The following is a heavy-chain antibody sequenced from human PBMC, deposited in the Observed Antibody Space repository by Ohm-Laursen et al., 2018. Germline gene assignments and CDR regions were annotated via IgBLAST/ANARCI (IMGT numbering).Heavy chain of an antibody. Sequence: GASVTVSCQPSGYTFTSYYMHWVRQAPGQGLEWMGIINPSGGSTSYAQKFQGRVTMTRDTSTSTVYMELSSLRSEDTAVYYCARDSGWSYDYWGQGALVTVSS. CDR1: GYTFTSYY. D-gene: IGHD1-26*01. CDR3: ARDSGWSYDY. V-gene: IGHV1-46*01. J-gene: IGHJ4*02. CDR2: INPSGGST.